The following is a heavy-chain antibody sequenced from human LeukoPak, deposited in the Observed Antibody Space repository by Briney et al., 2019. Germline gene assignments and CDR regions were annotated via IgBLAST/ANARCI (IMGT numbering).Heavy chain of an antibody. Sequence: SETLSLTCAVYGGFFSGYYWSWIRQPPGKGLEWIGEINHSGSTNYNPSLKSRVTISVDTSKNQFSLKLSSVTAADTAVYYCARGPCLWASCYRRFDYWGQGTLVTVSS. CDR3: ARGPCLWASCYRRFDY. V-gene: IGHV4-34*01. J-gene: IGHJ4*02. CDR2: INHSGST. CDR1: GGFFSGYY. D-gene: IGHD2-2*02.